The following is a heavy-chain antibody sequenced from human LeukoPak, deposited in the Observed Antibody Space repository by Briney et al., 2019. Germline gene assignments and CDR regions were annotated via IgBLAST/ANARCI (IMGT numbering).Heavy chain of an antibody. D-gene: IGHD6-13*01. Sequence: GASVKVSCKASGGTFSSYGIGWVRQGPGQGLEWMGGIIPIFGTANYAQNFQGRVTITADESTSTAYMELNNLRSGDTAVYYCARGVVAATWETFDYWGQGTRVTVSS. J-gene: IGHJ4*02. CDR2: IIPIFGTA. CDR1: GGTFSSYG. V-gene: IGHV1-69*13. CDR3: ARGVVAATWETFDY.